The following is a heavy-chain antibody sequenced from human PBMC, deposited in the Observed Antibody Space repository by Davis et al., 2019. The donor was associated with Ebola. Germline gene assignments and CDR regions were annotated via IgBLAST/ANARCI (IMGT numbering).Heavy chain of an antibody. Sequence: MPSETLSLTCTVSNVSVSSLYWSWIRQAPGKGLEWIGYVYHIGVNIYNPSLKSRVTISVDTSRNHISLKLNSVTAADTAVYFCARVVGTPTGTLNGYYGMDVWGKGTTVTVSS. D-gene: IGHD1-1*01. V-gene: IGHV4-59*02. CDR3: ARVVGTPTGTLNGYYGMDV. CDR1: NVSVSSLY. CDR2: VYHIGVN. J-gene: IGHJ6*04.